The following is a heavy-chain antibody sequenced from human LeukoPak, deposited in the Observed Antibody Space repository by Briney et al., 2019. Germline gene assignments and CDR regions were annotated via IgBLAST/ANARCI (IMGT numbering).Heavy chain of an antibody. Sequence: SETLSLTCTVSGGSISDYCWSWIRQPAGKGLEWIGRISTSGNTDYDSSLRSRVTISVDKSQNQFSLNLSSVTAADTAVYYCARGRVCSNGVCPYYYYYYMDVWGKGTTVTVSS. CDR3: ARGRVCSNGVCPYYYYYYMDV. J-gene: IGHJ6*03. CDR1: GGSISDYC. D-gene: IGHD2-8*01. V-gene: IGHV4-4*07. CDR2: ISTSGNT.